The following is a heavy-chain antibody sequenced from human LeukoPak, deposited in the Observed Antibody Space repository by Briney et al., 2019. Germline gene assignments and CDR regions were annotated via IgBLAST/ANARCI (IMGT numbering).Heavy chain of an antibody. D-gene: IGHD6-6*01. CDR1: GGSISSGDYY. CDR3: ARFRGAARAHFDY. Sequence: SETLSLTCTVSGGSISSGDYYWSWIRQPPGKGLEWIGYIYYSGSTYYNPSLKSRVTISVDTSKNQFSLKLSSVTAADTAVYYCARFRGAARAHFDYWGQGTLVTVSS. J-gene: IGHJ4*02. CDR2: IYYSGST. V-gene: IGHV4-30-4*01.